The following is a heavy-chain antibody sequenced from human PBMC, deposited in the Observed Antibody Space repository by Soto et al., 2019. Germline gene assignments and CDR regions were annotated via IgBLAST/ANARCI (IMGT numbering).Heavy chain of an antibody. Sequence: QVQLVQSGAEVKKPGSSVKVSCKASGGTFSSYAISWVRQAPGQGLEWMGGIIPIFGTANYAQKFQGRVTITADESTSTAYMELRSLRSEDTAVYYCARPDCSGGSCYFSSGMDVWGQGTTVTVSS. CDR2: IIPIFGTA. V-gene: IGHV1-69*12. D-gene: IGHD2-15*01. J-gene: IGHJ6*02. CDR1: GGTFSSYA. CDR3: ARPDCSGGSCYFSSGMDV.